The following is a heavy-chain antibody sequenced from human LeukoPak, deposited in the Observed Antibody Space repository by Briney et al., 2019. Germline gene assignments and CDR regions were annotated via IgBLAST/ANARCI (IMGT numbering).Heavy chain of an antibody. J-gene: IGHJ4*02. V-gene: IGHV4-34*01. CDR3: ARGHPYGGVLYYFDY. CDR1: GGSFSGYY. CDR2: INHSGST. D-gene: IGHD4-23*01. Sequence: SETLSLTCAVYGGSFSGYYWSWIRQPPGKGLEWIGEINHSGSTNYNPSLKSRVTISEDTSKNQFSLKLSSVTAADTAVYYCARGHPYGGVLYYFDYWGQGTLVTVSS.